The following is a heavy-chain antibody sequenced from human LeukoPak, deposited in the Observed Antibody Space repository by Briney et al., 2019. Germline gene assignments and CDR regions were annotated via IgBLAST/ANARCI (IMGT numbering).Heavy chain of an antibody. CDR2: ISAYNGYT. CDR1: GYTFTSYG. CDR3: ARRLGSAAESNWFDP. D-gene: IGHD6-13*01. Sequence: ASVKVSCKASGYTFTSYGISWVRQAPGQGLEWMAWISAYNGYTHYAAKVQGRVTMTTDTSTSTAYMELRRLRYGDTAIYYCARRLGSAAESNWFDPWGQGTLVIVSS. J-gene: IGHJ5*02. V-gene: IGHV1-18*01.